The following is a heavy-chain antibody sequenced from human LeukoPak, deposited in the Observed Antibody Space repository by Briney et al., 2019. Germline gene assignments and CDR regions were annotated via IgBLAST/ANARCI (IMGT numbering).Heavy chain of an antibody. J-gene: IGHJ4*02. CDR1: GGSISSTTYY. Sequence: SETLSLTCTVSGGSISSTTYYWGWIRQPPGKGLEWIGSIYYSGSTHSNPSLTSRVSISIDMSKNQFSLKLYSVTASDAAIYYCARHLSGTAMAHYFDFWGQGTLVTVSS. D-gene: IGHD5-18*01. V-gene: IGHV4-39*01. CDR3: ARHLSGTAMAHYFDF. CDR2: IYYSGST.